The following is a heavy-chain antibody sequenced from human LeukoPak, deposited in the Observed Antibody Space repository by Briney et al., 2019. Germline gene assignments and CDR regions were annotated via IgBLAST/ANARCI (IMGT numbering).Heavy chain of an antibody. CDR3: ARASMVRGVINPEDY. Sequence: GESLKISCKGSGYSFTSYWIGWVRQMPGKGLEWMGIIYPGDSDTRYSPSFQGQVTISADKSISTAYLQWSSLKASDTAMYYCARASMVRGVINPEDYWGQGTLVTVSS. CDR2: IYPGDSDT. D-gene: IGHD3-10*01. CDR1: GYSFTSYW. J-gene: IGHJ4*02. V-gene: IGHV5-51*01.